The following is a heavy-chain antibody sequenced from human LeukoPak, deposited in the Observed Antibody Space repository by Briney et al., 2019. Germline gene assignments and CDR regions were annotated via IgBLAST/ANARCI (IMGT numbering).Heavy chain of an antibody. CDR2: IRSKAYGETA. CDR3: TRDRGAYNLYDY. CDR1: GFTFSSYA. J-gene: IGHJ4*02. D-gene: IGHD1-1*01. V-gene: IGHV3-49*03. Sequence: PGGPLRLSCAASGFTFSSYAMSWIRQAPGKGLEWVGFIRSKAYGETADYAASVKGRFTISRDDSKAIAYLQMNSLKTEDTAVYHCTRDRGAYNLYDYWGQGTLVTVSS.